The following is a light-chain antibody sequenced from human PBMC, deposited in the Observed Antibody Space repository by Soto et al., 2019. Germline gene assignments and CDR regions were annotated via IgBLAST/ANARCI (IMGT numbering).Light chain of an antibody. CDR1: QTIGRNY. J-gene: IGKJ1*01. CDR2: GTS. V-gene: IGKV3-20*01. CDR3: QQYNSYWT. Sequence: EIVLTQSPGTLSLSPGETATLSCRASQTIGRNYLAWYQQKPGQAPRLLIFGTSTRATGIPDRFSGSGSGTEFTLTISSLQPDDFATYYCQQYNSYWTFGQGTKVDIK.